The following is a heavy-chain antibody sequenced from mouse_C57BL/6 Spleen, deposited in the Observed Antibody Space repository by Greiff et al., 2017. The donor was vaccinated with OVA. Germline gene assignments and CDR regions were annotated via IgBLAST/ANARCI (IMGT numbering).Heavy chain of an antibody. J-gene: IGHJ2*01. CDR3: ARLGFTTVVAED. CDR1: GFTFSSYG. V-gene: IGHV5-6*01. D-gene: IGHD1-1*01. Sequence: EVKVVESGGDLVKPGGSLKLSCAASGFTFSSYGMSWVRQTPDKRLEWVATISSGGSYTYYPDSVKGRFTISRDNAKNTLYLQMSSLKSEDKAMDYCARLGFTTVVAEDWGQGTTLTVSS. CDR2: ISSGGSYT.